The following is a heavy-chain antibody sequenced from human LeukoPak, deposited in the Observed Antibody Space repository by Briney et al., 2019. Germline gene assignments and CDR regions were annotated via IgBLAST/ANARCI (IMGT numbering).Heavy chain of an antibody. CDR2: INPHTGGT. CDR1: GYTFTSYY. Sequence: ASVKVSCKASGYTFTSYYMHWVRQAPGQGLEWMGWINPHTGGTNYAQKVQGRVTMTRDTSISTAYMELSRLTSDDTAVYYCARDKDDYGDSSYYFDYWGQGTLVTVSS. V-gene: IGHV1-2*02. CDR3: ARDKDDYGDSSYYFDY. D-gene: IGHD4-17*01. J-gene: IGHJ4*02.